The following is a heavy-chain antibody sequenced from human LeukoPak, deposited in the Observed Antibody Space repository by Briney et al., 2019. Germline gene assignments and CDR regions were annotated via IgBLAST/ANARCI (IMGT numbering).Heavy chain of an antibody. J-gene: IGHJ4*02. CDR2: IYSGGST. D-gene: IGHD3-9*01. V-gene: IGHV3-53*01. CDR1: GFTVSSNY. CDR3: ARDRTYYDILTGYRAYDDY. Sequence: GGSLRLSCAASGFTVSSNYMSWVRQAPGKGLEWVSVIYSGGSTYYADSVKGRFTISRDNSKNTLYLQMNSLRAEDTAMYYCARDRTYYDILTGYRAYDDYWGQGTPVTVSS.